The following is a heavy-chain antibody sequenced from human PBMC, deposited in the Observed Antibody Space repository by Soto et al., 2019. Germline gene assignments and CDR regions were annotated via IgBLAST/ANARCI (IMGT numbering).Heavy chain of an antibody. D-gene: IGHD5-12*01. CDR2: INHSGST. V-gene: IGHV4-34*01. Sequence: QVQLQQWGAGLLKPSETLSLTCAVYGGSFSGYYWSWIRQPPGKGLEWIGEINHSGSTNYNPSLKSRVTISVDTSKNQFSLKLSSVTAADTAVYYCAFPRWLPTSKAFDIWGQGTMVTVSS. J-gene: IGHJ3*02. CDR3: AFPRWLPTSKAFDI. CDR1: GGSFSGYY.